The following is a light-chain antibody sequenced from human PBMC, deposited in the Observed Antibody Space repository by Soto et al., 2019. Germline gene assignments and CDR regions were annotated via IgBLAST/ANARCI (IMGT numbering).Light chain of an antibody. J-gene: IGKJ5*01. Sequence: EILLTQSPGTLSLSPGERATLSCRASHSVGTYLAWYQQKPGQTPRLLIYGTSSRATGIPDRFSGSGSGTDFTLTISRLEPEDFAVYYCQQYGNSPITVGQGTRLEIK. CDR3: QQYGNSPIT. CDR2: GTS. V-gene: IGKV3-20*01. CDR1: HSVGTY.